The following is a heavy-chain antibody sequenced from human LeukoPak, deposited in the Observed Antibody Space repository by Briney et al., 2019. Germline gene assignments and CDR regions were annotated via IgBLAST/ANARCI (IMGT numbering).Heavy chain of an antibody. D-gene: IGHD1-26*01. CDR3: ARGIIVGATQSGYFDY. V-gene: IGHV3-11*01. CDR1: GLTFSDYF. Sequence: GGSLRLSCAASGLTFSDYFMSWIRQAPGKGLEWLSYISTSGSTIYYADSVKGRFTISRDNAKNSLYLQMNSLRAEDTAVYYCARGIIVGATQSGYFDYWGQGTLVTVSS. J-gene: IGHJ4*02. CDR2: ISTSGSTI.